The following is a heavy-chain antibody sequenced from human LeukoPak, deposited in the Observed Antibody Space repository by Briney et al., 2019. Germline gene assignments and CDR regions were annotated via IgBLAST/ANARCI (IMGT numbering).Heavy chain of an antibody. CDR3: ATLERGYAVAVDY. J-gene: IGHJ4*02. Sequence: SGGSLRLSCAGSGFTFNKYAMNWVRQTPGEGLEWVSGISNSGGNTYYADSVKGRFTISRDNSKNTLYLQMNSLRAEDTAVYYCATLERGYAVAVDYWGQGTLVTVSS. CDR1: GFTFNKYA. CDR2: ISNSGGNT. D-gene: IGHD6-19*01. V-gene: IGHV3-23*01.